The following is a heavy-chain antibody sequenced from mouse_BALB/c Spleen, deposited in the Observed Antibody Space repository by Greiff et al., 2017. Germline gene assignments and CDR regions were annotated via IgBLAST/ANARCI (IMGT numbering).Heavy chain of an antibody. V-gene: IGHV5-12-2*01. CDR1: GFTFSSYT. J-gene: IGHJ2*01. CDR3: ARQRGELGRYFDY. D-gene: IGHD4-1*01. CDR2: ISNGGGST. Sequence: EVQLVESGGGLVQPGGSLKLSCAASGFTFSSYTMSWVRQTPEKRLEWVAYISNGGGSTYYPDTVKGRFTISRDNAKNTLYLQMSSLKSEDTAMYYCARQRGELGRYFDYWGQGTTLTVSS.